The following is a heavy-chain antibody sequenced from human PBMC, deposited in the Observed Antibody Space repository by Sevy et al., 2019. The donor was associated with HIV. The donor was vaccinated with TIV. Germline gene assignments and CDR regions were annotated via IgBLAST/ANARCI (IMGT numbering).Heavy chain of an antibody. D-gene: IGHD6-13*01. Sequence: SETLSLTCTVSGGAISSSSYYWGWIRQPPGKGLEWIGSIYYSWSTSYNPSLKSRVTISVDTSKNQFSLKLSSVTAADTAVYYCARQGEQQLVRLYFQHWGQGTLVTVSS. CDR3: ARQGEQQLVRLYFQH. V-gene: IGHV4-39*01. J-gene: IGHJ1*01. CDR1: GGAISSSSYY. CDR2: IYYSWST.